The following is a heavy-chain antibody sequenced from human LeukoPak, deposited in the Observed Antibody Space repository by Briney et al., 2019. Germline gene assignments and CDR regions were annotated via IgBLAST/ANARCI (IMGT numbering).Heavy chain of an antibody. D-gene: IGHD5-12*01. Sequence: SETLSLTCTVCGGSISSYYWSWIRQPPGKGLEGFGYIYYSGSTNYNPSLKSRVTISVDTSKNQFSLKLSSVTAADTAVYYCARLWGYSGYDYFDYWGQGTLVTVSS. CDR2: IYYSGST. V-gene: IGHV4-59*08. J-gene: IGHJ4*02. CDR1: GGSISSYY. CDR3: ARLWGYSGYDYFDY.